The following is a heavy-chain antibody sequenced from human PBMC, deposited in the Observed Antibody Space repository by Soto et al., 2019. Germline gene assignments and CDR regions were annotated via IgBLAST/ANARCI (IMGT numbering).Heavy chain of an antibody. CDR2: LYFDGAT. CDR1: GGSITAYY. CDR3: ARLHGYCISSSCHGHYAMDV. V-gene: IGHV4-59*01. J-gene: IGHJ6*02. D-gene: IGHD2-2*01. Sequence: SETLSLTCTVSGGSITAYYWSWIRQPPGKGLEWIGFLYFDGATNYNPSLKSQVTVSSDTSKNQFSLNLTSVTAADTAVYYCARLHGYCISSSCHGHYAMDVWGQGTTVTAP.